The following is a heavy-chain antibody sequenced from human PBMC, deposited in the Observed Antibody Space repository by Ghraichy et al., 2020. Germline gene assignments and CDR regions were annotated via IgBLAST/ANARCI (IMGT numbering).Heavy chain of an antibody. D-gene: IGHD5-12*01. J-gene: IGHJ4*02. CDR1: GYTFTSYG. CDR3: ARGVVATSVRPNFDY. V-gene: IGHV1-18*04. Sequence: ASVKVSCKASGYTFTSYGISWVRQAPGQGLEWMGWISAYNGNTNYAQKLQGRVTMTTDTSTSTAYMELRSLRSDDTAVYYCARGVVATSVRPNFDYWGQGTLVTVSS. CDR2: ISAYNGNT.